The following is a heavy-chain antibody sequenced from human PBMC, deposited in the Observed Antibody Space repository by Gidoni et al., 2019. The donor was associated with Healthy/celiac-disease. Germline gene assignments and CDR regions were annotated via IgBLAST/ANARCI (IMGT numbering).Heavy chain of an antibody. V-gene: IGHV1-69*01. CDR2: IIPIFGTA. CDR1: GGTFSSYA. J-gene: IGHJ4*02. D-gene: IGHD6-19*01. Sequence: QVQLVQAGAEVKKPGSSVKVSCKASGGTFSSYAISWVRQAPGQGLEWMGGIIPIFGTANYAQKSQGRVTITADESTSTAYRELSSLRSEDTAVYYFARDQGTYRNPGIAVAGTGYWGQGTLVTVSS. CDR3: ARDQGTYRNPGIAVAGTGY.